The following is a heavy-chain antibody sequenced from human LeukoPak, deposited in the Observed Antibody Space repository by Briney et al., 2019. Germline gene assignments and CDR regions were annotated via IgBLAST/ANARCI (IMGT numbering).Heavy chain of an antibody. CDR3: AGQKDPRPIDY. J-gene: IGHJ4*02. V-gene: IGHV1-2*02. Sequence: GASVNVSCRASGYTFIAYYMHWVRQAPGQGLEWMGWINPSSGGTNYAQKFQGRVTMTRDTSISTAYMELSELRSDDTAVYYCAGQKDPRPIDYWGQGTLITVSS. CDR2: INPSSGGT. CDR1: GYTFIAYY.